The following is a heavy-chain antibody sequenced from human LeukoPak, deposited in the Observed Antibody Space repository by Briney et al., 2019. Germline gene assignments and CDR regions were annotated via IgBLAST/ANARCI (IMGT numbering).Heavy chain of an antibody. Sequence: ASVKVSCKVSGYTLTELSMHWVRQAPGKGLEWMGGFDPEDGETIYAQKFQGRVTITADESTSTAYMELSSLRSEDTAVYYCARDRIAAAGNGIFDYWGQGTLVTVSS. J-gene: IGHJ4*02. CDR3: ARDRIAAAGNGIFDY. CDR2: FDPEDGET. CDR1: GYTLTELS. D-gene: IGHD6-13*01. V-gene: IGHV1-24*01.